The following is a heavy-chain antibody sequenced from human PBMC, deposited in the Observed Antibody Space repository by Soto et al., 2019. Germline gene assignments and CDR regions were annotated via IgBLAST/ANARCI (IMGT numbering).Heavy chain of an antibody. CDR3: ARGSGLLYDTLSVPERHFDY. CDR1: GGSFSGYY. CDR2: INHSGST. Sequence: SETLSLTCAVYGGSFSGYYWSWIRQPPGKGLEWIGEINHSGSTNYNPSLKSRVTISVDTSKNQFSLKLSSVTAADTAVYYCARGSGLLYDTLSVPERHFDYWGQGTLVTVSS. D-gene: IGHD3-9*01. J-gene: IGHJ4*02. V-gene: IGHV4-34*01.